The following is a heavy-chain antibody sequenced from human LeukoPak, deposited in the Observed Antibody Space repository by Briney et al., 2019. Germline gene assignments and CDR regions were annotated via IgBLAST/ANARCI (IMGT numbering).Heavy chain of an antibody. CDR3: ARDRDGYNY. CDR1: GFTFSNSL. V-gene: IGHV3-74*01. CDR2: IDTDGSTT. J-gene: IGHJ4*02. Sequence: GGSLRLSCAASGFTFSNSLMHWVRQVPGKRLVWVARIDTDGSTTHYADSVKGRFTISRDDAKNTLYLQMNSLRAEDTAVYYCARDRDGYNYWGQGTLVTVSS. D-gene: IGHD5-24*01.